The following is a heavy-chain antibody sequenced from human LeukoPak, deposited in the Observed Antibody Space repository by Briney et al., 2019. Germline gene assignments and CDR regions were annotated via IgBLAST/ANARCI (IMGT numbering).Heavy chain of an antibody. CDR1: GGSISSYY. D-gene: IGHD3-10*01. CDR3: ARGYGSGSYLETHFDY. V-gene: IGHV4-59*08. J-gene: IGHJ4*02. Sequence: SETLSLTCTVSGGSISSYYWSWIRQPPGKGLEWIGYIYYSGSTNYNPSLKSRVTISVDTSKNQFSLKLSSVTAADTAVYYCARGYGSGSYLETHFDYWGQGTLVTVSS. CDR2: IYYSGST.